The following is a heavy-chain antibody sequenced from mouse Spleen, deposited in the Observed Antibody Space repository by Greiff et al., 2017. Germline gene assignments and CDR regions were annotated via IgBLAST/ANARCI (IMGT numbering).Heavy chain of an antibody. Sequence: EVQLQQSGPELVKPGASVKISCKASGYSFTGYYMNWVKQSPEKSLEWIGEINPSTGGTTYNQKFKAKATLTVDKSSSTAYMQLKSLTSEDSAVYYCARGEYGLWTPWGQGTTLTVSS. CDR2: INPSTGGT. CDR3: ARGEYGLWTP. CDR1: GYSFTGYY. V-gene: IGHV1-42*01. J-gene: IGHJ2*01. D-gene: IGHD2-10*02.